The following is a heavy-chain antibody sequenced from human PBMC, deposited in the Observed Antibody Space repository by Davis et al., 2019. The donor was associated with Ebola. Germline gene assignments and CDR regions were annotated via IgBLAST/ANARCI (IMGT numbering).Heavy chain of an antibody. V-gene: IGHV3-48*02. CDR2: ISSSGTV. Sequence: GESLKISCAASGFTFRTYSMNWVRRAPGKGLEWVSYISSSGTVYYADSVKGRFTISRDNAKNSLYLQMNSLRDEDTAVYYCARGWDYFDYLGQGTLVTVSS. D-gene: IGHD1-26*01. J-gene: IGHJ4*02. CDR3: ARGWDYFDY. CDR1: GFTFRTYS.